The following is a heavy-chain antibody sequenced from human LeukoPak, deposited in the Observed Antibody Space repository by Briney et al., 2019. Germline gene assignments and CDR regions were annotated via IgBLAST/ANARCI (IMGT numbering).Heavy chain of an antibody. CDR3: VKDKANYYGSGRLDP. V-gene: IGHV3-64D*06. J-gene: IGHJ5*02. Sequence: PGGSLRLSCSASGFTFSSYAMHWVRQAPGKGLEYVSAISSNGGSTYYADSVKGRFTISRDNSKNTLYLQMSSLRAEDTAVYYCVKDKANYYGSGRLDPWGQGTLVTVSS. CDR1: GFTFSSYA. D-gene: IGHD3-10*01. CDR2: ISSNGGST.